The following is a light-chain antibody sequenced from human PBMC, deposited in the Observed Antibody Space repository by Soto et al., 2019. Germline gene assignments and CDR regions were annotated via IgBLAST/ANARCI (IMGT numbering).Light chain of an antibody. CDR3: SSYSETTTYV. Sequence: QSVLTQPPSASGSPGQAVTISCTGTSRDIGGYDFVSWYQVRPGEAPQLIIYNVNGRPSGVPRRFSGSKSGNTASLTVSGLRAVDEADYHCSSYSETTTYVYRHGTKV. V-gene: IGLV2-8*01. CDR2: NVN. J-gene: IGLJ1*01. CDR1: SRDIGGYDF.